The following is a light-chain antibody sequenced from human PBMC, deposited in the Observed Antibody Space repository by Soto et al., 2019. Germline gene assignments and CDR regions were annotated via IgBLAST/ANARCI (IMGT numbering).Light chain of an antibody. V-gene: IGLV2-14*01. CDR3: NSYAGSTHDV. CDR1: SSDVGGYNY. Sequence: QSALTQPASVSGSPGQSITISCTGTSSDVGGYNYVSWYQQHPGKAPKLMIYEVSYRPSGVSNRFSGSKSGNTASLTISGLQTEDEADYYCNSYAGSTHDVFGTGTKLTVL. CDR2: EVS. J-gene: IGLJ1*01.